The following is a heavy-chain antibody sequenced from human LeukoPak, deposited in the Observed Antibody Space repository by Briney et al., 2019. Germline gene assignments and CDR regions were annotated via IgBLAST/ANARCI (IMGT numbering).Heavy chain of an antibody. V-gene: IGHV1-2*04. CDR3: ARGTPPWGSGSCQENRYYYYGMDV. Sequence: GASVKVSCKASGYTFTGYYMHWVRQAPGQGLEWMGWINPNSGGTNYAQKFQGWVTMTRDTSISTAYMELSRLRSDDTAVYYCARGTPPWGSGSCQENRYYYYGMDVWGQGTTVTVSS. CDR2: INPNSGGT. D-gene: IGHD3-10*01. CDR1: GYTFTGYY. J-gene: IGHJ6*02.